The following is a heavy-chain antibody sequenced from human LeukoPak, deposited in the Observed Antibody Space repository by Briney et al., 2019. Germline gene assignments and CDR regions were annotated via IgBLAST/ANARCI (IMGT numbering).Heavy chain of an antibody. J-gene: IGHJ5*02. Sequence: AASVKVSCKASGYTFTGYYMHWVRQAPGQGLEWMGWISAYNGNTNYAQKLQGRVTMTTDTSTSTAYMELRSLRSDDTAVYYCARDRFITAAAQGNWFDPWGQGTLVTVSS. CDR2: ISAYNGNT. D-gene: IGHD6-13*01. CDR1: GYTFTGYY. V-gene: IGHV1-18*04. CDR3: ARDRFITAAAQGNWFDP.